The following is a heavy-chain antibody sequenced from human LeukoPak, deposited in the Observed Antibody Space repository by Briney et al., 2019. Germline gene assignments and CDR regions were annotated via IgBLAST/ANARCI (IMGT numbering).Heavy chain of an antibody. CDR1: GFTFSSYA. CDR2: ISYDGSNK. J-gene: IGHJ6*02. D-gene: IGHD1-26*01. Sequence: GGSLRLSCAASGFTFSSYAMHWVRQAPGKGLEWVAVISYDGSNKYYADSVKGRFTTSRDNSKNTLYLHMNTLRPEDTAVYFCARDSRSRWEDYYYYYPMDVWGQGTSVTVSS. CDR3: ARDSRSRWEDYYYYYPMDV. V-gene: IGHV3-30-3*01.